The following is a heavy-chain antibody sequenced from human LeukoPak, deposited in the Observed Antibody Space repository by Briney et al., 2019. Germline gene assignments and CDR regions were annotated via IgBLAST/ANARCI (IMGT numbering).Heavy chain of an antibody. D-gene: IGHD5-24*01. CDR1: GGSFSSYY. CDR2: IDYGGST. Sequence: ASETLSLTCTVSGGSFSSYYWTWIRQPPGKGLEWIGYIDYGGSTNYNPSLRSRVSISSDTSKIQFSLELTSVTAADTAVYYCARDRDGYKAWGQGTLVTVSS. CDR3: ARDRDGYKA. J-gene: IGHJ5*02. V-gene: IGHV4-59*01.